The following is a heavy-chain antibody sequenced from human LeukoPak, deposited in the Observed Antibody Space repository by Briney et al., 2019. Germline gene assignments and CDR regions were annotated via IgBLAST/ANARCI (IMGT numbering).Heavy chain of an antibody. D-gene: IGHD2-2*01. CDR1: GGSISSYY. V-gene: IGHV4-59*08. CDR3: ARHAGRVVPAAK. CDR2: IYYSGST. Sequence: SETLSLTCTVSGGSISSYYWSWIRQPPGKGLEWIGYIYYSGSTNYNPSLKSRVTISVDTSKNQFSLKLSSVTAADTAVYYCARHAGRVVPAAKWGQGTLVTVSS. J-gene: IGHJ4*02.